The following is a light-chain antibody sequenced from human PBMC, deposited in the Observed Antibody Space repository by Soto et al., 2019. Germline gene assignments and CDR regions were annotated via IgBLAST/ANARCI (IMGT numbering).Light chain of an antibody. V-gene: IGKV3-15*01. Sequence: EIVMPQSPATLSVSPGERTTLSCRASQSVSSNLAWYQQKPGQALRRLIYGASTRATGIPARFSGSGSGTEFTLTISSLQSEDFAVYYCQQDNNWPPYTFGQGTKLEIK. CDR1: QSVSSN. CDR3: QQDNNWPPYT. CDR2: GAS. J-gene: IGKJ2*01.